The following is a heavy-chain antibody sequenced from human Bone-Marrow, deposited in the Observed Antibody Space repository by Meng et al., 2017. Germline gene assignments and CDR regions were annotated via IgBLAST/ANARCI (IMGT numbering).Heavy chain of an antibody. CDR1: GYTFTSYG. Sequence: ASVKVSCKASGYTFTSYGISWVRQAPGQGLEWMGWISAYNGNTNYAQKLQGRVTMTTDTSTSTAYMGLRSLRSDDTAVYYCARGGYGDYRMSYYYCGMDVWGQGTTVTVSS. J-gene: IGHJ6*02. CDR3: ARGGYGDYRMSYYYCGMDV. CDR2: ISAYNGNT. V-gene: IGHV1-18*01. D-gene: IGHD4-17*01.